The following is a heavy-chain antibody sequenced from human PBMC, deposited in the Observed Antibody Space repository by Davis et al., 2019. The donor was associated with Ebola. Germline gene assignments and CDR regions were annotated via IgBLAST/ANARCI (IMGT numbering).Heavy chain of an antibody. CDR3: ATCYSSGYGRNPYYYYYGRDV. V-gene: IGHV1-24*01. CDR1: GYTLTELS. CDR2: FDPEDGET. Sequence: ASVKVSCKVSGYTLTELSMHWVRQAPGKGLEWMGGFDPEDGETIYAQKFQGRVTMTEDTSTDTAYMELSSLRSEDTAVYYCATCYSSGYGRNPYYYYYGRDVWGQGTTVTVSS. J-gene: IGHJ6*02. D-gene: IGHD3-10*01.